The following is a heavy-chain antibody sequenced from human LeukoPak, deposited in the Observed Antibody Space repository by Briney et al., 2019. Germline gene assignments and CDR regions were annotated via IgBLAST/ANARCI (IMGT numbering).Heavy chain of an antibody. J-gene: IGHJ3*02. CDR3: ARRPAADAFDI. Sequence: GESLKISCKGSGYSFTSYWIGWVRQMLGKGLEWMGIIYPGDSDTRYSPSFQGQVTISADKSISTAYLQWSSLKASDTAMHYCARRPAADAFDIWSQVTMVTVSS. CDR1: GYSFTSYW. CDR2: IYPGDSDT. D-gene: IGHD2-2*01. V-gene: IGHV5-51*01.